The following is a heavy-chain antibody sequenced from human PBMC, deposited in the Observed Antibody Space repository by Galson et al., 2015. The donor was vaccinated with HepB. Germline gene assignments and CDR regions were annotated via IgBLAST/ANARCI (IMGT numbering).Heavy chain of an antibody. CDR1: GFTFSSYA. J-gene: IGHJ4*02. Sequence: SLRLSCAASGFTFSSYAMSWVRQAPGKGLEWVSAISCSGGSTYYADSVKGRFTISRDNSKNTLYLQMNSLRAEDTAVYYCANDGDSPGGSSTCCYFGYCGQGTLVTVSS. V-gene: IGHV3-23*01. CDR3: ANDGDSPGGSSTCCYFGY. CDR2: ISCSGGST. D-gene: IGHD2-2*01.